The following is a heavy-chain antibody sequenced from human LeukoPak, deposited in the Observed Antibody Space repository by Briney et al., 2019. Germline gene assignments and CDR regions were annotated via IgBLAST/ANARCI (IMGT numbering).Heavy chain of an antibody. CDR2: IYYSGST. Sequence: SETLSLTCIVSGGSISSYYWSWIRQPPGKGLEWIGYIYYSGSTNYNPSLKSRVTISVDTSKNQFSLKLSSVTAADTAVYYCARGPLGIDAFDIWGQGTMVTVSS. D-gene: IGHD7-27*01. J-gene: IGHJ3*02. V-gene: IGHV4-59*01. CDR3: ARGPLGIDAFDI. CDR1: GGSISSYY.